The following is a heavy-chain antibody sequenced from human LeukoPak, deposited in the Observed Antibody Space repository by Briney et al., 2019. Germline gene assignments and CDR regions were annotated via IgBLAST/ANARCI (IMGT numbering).Heavy chain of an antibody. CDR2: IIPIFGTA. J-gene: IGHJ3*02. V-gene: IGHV1-69*05. D-gene: IGHD2-2*02. Sequence: SVKVSCKASGGTFSSYAISWVRQAPGQGLEWMGRIIPIFGTANYAQKFQGRVTITTDESTSTAYMELSSLRSEDTAVYYCARGHIVVVPAAITVGAFGIWGQGTMVTVSS. CDR3: ARGHIVVVPAAITVGAFGI. CDR1: GGTFSSYA.